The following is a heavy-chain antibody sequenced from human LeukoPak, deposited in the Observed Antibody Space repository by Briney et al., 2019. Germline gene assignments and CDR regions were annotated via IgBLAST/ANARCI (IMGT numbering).Heavy chain of an antibody. CDR1: GFTFSSYW. Sequence: GGSLRLSCAASGFTFSSYWMSWVRQAPGKGLEWVANIKQDGSEKYYVDSVKGRFTISRDNAKNSLYLQMNSLRAEDTAMYCCARVKYYYDSSGNYFDYWGQGTLVTVSS. CDR3: ARVKYYYDSSGNYFDY. CDR2: IKQDGSEK. D-gene: IGHD3-22*01. V-gene: IGHV3-7*01. J-gene: IGHJ4*02.